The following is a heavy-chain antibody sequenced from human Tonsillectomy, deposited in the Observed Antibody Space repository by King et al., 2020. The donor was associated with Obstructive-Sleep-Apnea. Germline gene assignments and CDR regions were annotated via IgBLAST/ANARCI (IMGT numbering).Heavy chain of an antibody. CDR3: ARDLASRRYFDL. CDR2: IFYTGTT. CDR1: GDSISSYY. D-gene: IGHD3-16*01. J-gene: IGHJ2*01. Sequence: QLQESGPGLVKPSETLSLTCTVSGDSISSYYWTWIRQPPGKGLEWIGYIFYTGTTNYNPSLKSRVTMSVDTSNKQFSLKLTSVTAADTAVYYCARDLASRRYFDLWGRGTLVTVSS. V-gene: IGHV4-59*01.